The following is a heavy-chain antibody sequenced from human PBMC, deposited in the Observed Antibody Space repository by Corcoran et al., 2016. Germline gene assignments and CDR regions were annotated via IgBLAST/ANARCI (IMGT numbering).Heavy chain of an antibody. CDR3: ARESWASGSYDC. CDR2: IKQDGSAK. J-gene: IGHJ4*02. CDR1: EFTLGDYW. V-gene: IGHV3-7*03. Sequence: EVQLVESGGGLVQPGGSLRLSCAASEFTLGDYWMGWVRQAPGKGLEWVANIKQDGSAKNYAESVKGRFTIARDNAKNSLYLQMNSLRAEDTAVDHCARESWASGSYDCWGQGTLVTVSS. D-gene: IGHD3-10*01.